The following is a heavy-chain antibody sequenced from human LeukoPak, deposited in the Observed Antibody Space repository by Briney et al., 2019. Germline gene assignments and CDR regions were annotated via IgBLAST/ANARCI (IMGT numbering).Heavy chain of an antibody. CDR2: IIPIFGTA. CDR3: ARTPYSSGWLGYNWFDP. Sequence: SVKVSCKASGGTFSSYAISWVRQAPGQGLEWMGGIIPIFGTANYAQKFQGRVTITADESTSTAYMELSSLRSEDTAVYYCARTPYSSGWLGYNWFDPWGQGTLVTVSS. J-gene: IGHJ5*02. CDR1: GGTFSSYA. D-gene: IGHD6-19*01. V-gene: IGHV1-69*01.